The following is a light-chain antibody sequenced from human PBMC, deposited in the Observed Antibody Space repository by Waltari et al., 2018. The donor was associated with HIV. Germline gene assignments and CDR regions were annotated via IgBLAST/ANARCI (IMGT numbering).Light chain of an antibody. Sequence: QLVLTQSPSASASLGASVKLTCTLSSGHSSYAIAWHQQQPEEGPRYLMNLNSDGIHSKGDGIPDRFSGSSSGAERYLTISSLQSEDEADDYCQTWGTGSWVFGGGTKLTVL. CDR3: QTWGTGSWV. J-gene: IGLJ3*02. CDR1: SGHSSYA. CDR2: LNSDGIH. V-gene: IGLV4-69*01.